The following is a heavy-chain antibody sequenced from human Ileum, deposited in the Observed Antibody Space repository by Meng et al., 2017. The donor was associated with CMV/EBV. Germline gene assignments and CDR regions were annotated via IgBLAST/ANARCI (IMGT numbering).Heavy chain of an antibody. CDR1: GGSITSYY. D-gene: IGHD1-14*01. CDR2: IYVSGST. CDR3: AKGTGVTDPFDY. V-gene: IGHV4-4*07. J-gene: IGHJ4*02. Sequence: QRQGGGPGPVKPSETLSLTCSISGGSITSYYWSWIRQHAGKGLEWIGRIYVSGSTNYNPSLKSRVTMSVDTSKNQFSLKLSSVTAADTAIYYCAKGTGVTDPFDYWGQGTLVTVSS.